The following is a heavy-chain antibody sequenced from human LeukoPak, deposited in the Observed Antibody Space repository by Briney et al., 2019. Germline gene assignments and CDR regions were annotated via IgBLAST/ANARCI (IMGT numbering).Heavy chain of an antibody. CDR2: ISAYNGNT. D-gene: IGHD3-9*01. CDR3: ARDTRYDILTGIRDY. V-gene: IGHV1-18*01. J-gene: IGHJ4*02. CDR1: GYTFTSYG. Sequence: ASVKVSCKASGYTFTSYGISWVRQAPGQGVEWMGWISAYNGNTNYAQKLQGRVTMTTDTSTSTAYMELRSLRSDDTAVYICARDTRYDILTGIRDYWGQGTLVTVSS.